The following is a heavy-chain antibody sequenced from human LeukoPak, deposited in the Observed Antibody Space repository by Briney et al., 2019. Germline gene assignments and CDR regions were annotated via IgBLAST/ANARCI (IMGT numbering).Heavy chain of an antibody. Sequence: SETLSLTCTVSGGSISSSSYYWGWIRQPPGKGLEWIGSIYYSGSTYYNPSLKSRVTISVDTSKNQFSLKLSSVTAADTAVYYCASLASIVDIVPYDAFDIWGQGTMVTVSS. J-gene: IGHJ3*02. CDR2: IYYSGST. CDR1: GGSISSSSYY. V-gene: IGHV4-39*07. D-gene: IGHD5-12*01. CDR3: ASLASIVDIVPYDAFDI.